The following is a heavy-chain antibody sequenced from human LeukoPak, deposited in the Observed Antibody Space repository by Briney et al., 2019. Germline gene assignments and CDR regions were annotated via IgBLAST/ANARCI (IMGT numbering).Heavy chain of an antibody. Sequence: GASVKVSCKASGGTFSSYAISWVRQAPGQGLEWMGGIIPIFGTANYAQKFQGRVTITADETTSTAYMELSSLRSEDTAVYYCARSLGYCSGGSCYSGGYGMDVWGQGTTVTVSS. CDR1: GGTFSSYA. D-gene: IGHD2-15*01. CDR2: IIPIFGTA. V-gene: IGHV1-69*13. CDR3: ARSLGYCSGGSCYSGGYGMDV. J-gene: IGHJ6*02.